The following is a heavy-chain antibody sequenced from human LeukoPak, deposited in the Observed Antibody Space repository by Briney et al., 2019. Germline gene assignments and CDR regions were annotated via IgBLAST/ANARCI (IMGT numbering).Heavy chain of an antibody. D-gene: IGHD2-21*01. CDR2: IYYSGST. V-gene: IGHV4-59*08. J-gene: IGHJ6*02. Sequence: SETLSLTCTVSGGSISSDYWSWLRQPPGKGLEWIGYIYYSGSTNYNPSLKSRVTISVDTSKNQFSLKLSSVTAADTAVYYCARHAYGGLNYYGLDVWGQGTTVTVSS. CDR3: ARHAYGGLNYYGLDV. CDR1: GGSISSDY.